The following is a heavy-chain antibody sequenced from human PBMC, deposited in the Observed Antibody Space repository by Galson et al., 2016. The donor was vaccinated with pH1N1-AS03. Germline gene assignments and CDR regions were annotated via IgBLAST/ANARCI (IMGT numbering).Heavy chain of an antibody. V-gene: IGHV3-30*02. Sequence: SLRLSCAASGFTSPGYGMHWVRQAPGKGLEWVAFIQYDESYKNYAGSVRGRFTISRDISRSTLFLQMNSLRIDDTAVYFCVKEDGLGGQRDYWGRGTLVTVSS. J-gene: IGHJ4*02. D-gene: IGHD2-15*01. CDR2: IQYDESYK. CDR1: GFTSPGYG. CDR3: VKEDGLGGQRDY.